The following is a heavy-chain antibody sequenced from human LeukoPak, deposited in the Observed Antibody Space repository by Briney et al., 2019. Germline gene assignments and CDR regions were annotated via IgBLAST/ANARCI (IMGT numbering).Heavy chain of an antibody. J-gene: IGHJ4*02. D-gene: IGHD3-16*01. Sequence: GGSLRLSCAASGFTFSPDDMHWVRQAPGKGLEWVASIRYDGDNKYYADSVKGRFTISRDNSKNSLYLQMNSLRAEDTAMYYCAKALGYCFDYWGQGTLVTVSS. V-gene: IGHV3-30*02. CDR3: AKALGYCFDY. CDR1: GFTFSPDD. CDR2: IRYDGDNK.